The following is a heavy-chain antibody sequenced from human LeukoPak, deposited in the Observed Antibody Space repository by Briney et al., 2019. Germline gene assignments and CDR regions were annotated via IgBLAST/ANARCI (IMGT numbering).Heavy chain of an antibody. CDR3: AKVEAVAGTGNGIDY. D-gene: IGHD6-19*01. CDR2: IWYDVSNK. CDR1: GFTFSSYG. Sequence: PGGSLRLSCAASGFTFSSYGMHWVRQAPGKGLEWVAVIWYDVSNKYYGDSVKGRFTISRDNSKNTLYLQMNSLRAEDTAVYYCAKVEAVAGTGNGIDYWGQGTLVTVSS. J-gene: IGHJ4*02. V-gene: IGHV3-33*06.